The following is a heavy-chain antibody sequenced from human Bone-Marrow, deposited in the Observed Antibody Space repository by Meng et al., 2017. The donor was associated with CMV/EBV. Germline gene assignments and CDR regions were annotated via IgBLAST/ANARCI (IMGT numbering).Heavy chain of an antibody. CDR3: ARNWNGDYYGMDL. CDR1: GFTISSWW. D-gene: IGHD1-1*01. CDR2: IRQDGNEI. Sequence: GGSLRLSCAASGFTISSWWLTWVRQAPGRGLEWVANIRQDGNEIYYVDSVKGRFTVSRDNAKNSLYLQMNSPRAEDTAVYYCARNWNGDYYGMDLWGQGTSVTVSS. V-gene: IGHV3-7*01. J-gene: IGHJ6*02.